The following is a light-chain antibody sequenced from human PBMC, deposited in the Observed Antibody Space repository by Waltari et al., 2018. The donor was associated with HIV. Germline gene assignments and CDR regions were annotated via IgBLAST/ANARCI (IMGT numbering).Light chain of an antibody. Sequence: DIQMTQSPSTLSASVGDRVSITCRASQSITTSLAWYQQKPGKAPKLLVYQESTLESGVPSRVGGSGSGTEFTLTISSLQTDDFATYYGHQYGRSRTFGQGTKVDVK. CDR1: QSITTS. V-gene: IGKV1-5*03. CDR2: QES. CDR3: HQYGRSRT. J-gene: IGKJ1*01.